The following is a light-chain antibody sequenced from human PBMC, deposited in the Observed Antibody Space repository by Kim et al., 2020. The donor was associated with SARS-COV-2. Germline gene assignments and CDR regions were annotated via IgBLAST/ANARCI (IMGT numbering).Light chain of an antibody. CDR2: GAS. V-gene: IGKV3-15*01. J-gene: IGKJ4*01. Sequence: PADVSASAGERIALSCRASQNIGDHLASYQVRYGQAPRLLIYGASTRANGIPARVSGSGSGTDFTLTISNLQSEDFEVYYCQHDAFGGGTKLEI. CDR1: QNIGDH. CDR3: QHDA.